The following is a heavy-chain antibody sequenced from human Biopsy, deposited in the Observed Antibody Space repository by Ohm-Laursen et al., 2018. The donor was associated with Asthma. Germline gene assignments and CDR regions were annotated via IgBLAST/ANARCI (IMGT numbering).Heavy chain of an antibody. D-gene: IGHD3-3*02. CDR1: GFTFGDYW. J-gene: IGHJ1*01. CDR3: ARTFHFWSPYHAEHYQL. Sequence: SLRLSCAASGFTFGDYWMSWVRQAPGKGLEWVATIKHDGTEKNHVDSLKGRFTISRDNAKNSLYLQMNSHRAEDTAVYYWARTFHFWSPYHAEHYQLWGQGTLVTVSS. V-gene: IGHV3-7*01. CDR2: IKHDGTEK.